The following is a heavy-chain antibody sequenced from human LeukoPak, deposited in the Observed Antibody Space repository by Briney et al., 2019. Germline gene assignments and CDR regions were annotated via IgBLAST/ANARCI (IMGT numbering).Heavy chain of an antibody. D-gene: IGHD6-6*01. CDR2: IYPGHSDH. V-gene: IGHV5-51*01. J-gene: IGHJ5*02. Sequence: WESLKISCRGSGYSFTSYWMDWVRQMPGKGLEVMGIIYPGHSDHRYSPSFQGQVTISADPYISLAYLQWSSLKALDTAMYYCARTYSSSSRFDPWGQGTLVTVSS. CDR1: GYSFTSYW. CDR3: ARTYSSSSRFDP.